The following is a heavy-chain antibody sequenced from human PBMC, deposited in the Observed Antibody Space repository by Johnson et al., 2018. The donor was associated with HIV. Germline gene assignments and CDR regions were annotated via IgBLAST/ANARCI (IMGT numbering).Heavy chain of an antibody. V-gene: IGHV3-30*04. D-gene: IGHD6-13*01. CDR3: ASPFRIAAYGGSDAFDS. J-gene: IGHJ3*02. Sequence: QVQLVESGGGVVQPGRSLRLSCAASGFTFSSYAMHWVRQAPGKGLEWVAVISYDGSNKYYADSVKGRFTISSDNSKNTLYLQMNSLRAEDTAVYYCASPFRIAAYGGSDAFDSWGQGTMVTVSS. CDR2: ISYDGSNK. CDR1: GFTFSSYA.